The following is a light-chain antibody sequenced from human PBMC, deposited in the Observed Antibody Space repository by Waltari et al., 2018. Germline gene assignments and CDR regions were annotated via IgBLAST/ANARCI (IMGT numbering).Light chain of an antibody. J-gene: IGLJ2*01. CDR3: QVWDSDSDHVV. V-gene: IGLV3-21*02. CDR1: NIGNKI. CDR2: DDS. Sequence: SYVLTQPPSVSVSPGQTASISCDGNNIGNKIVHWYQQRPGQAPVLVVFDDSDRPSQIPERFSGANSGTTAHLYISRVEAADEADYHCQVWDSDSDHVVFGGGTRLTVL.